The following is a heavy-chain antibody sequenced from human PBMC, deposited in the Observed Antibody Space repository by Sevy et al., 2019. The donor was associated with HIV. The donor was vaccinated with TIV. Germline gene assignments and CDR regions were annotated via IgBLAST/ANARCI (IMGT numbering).Heavy chain of an antibody. CDR3: ARAQAIITGTSSYFYYYGMDV. J-gene: IGHJ6*02. Sequence: GGSLRLSCAASGFTFSSYAMHWVRQAPGKGLEWVAVISYDGSKKYYADSVKGRFTISSDNSKNTLYLQMNSLRAEDTAVYYCARAQAIITGTSSYFYYYGMDVWGQWTTVTVSS. CDR1: GFTFSSYA. D-gene: IGHD1-20*01. V-gene: IGHV3-30*04. CDR2: ISYDGSKK.